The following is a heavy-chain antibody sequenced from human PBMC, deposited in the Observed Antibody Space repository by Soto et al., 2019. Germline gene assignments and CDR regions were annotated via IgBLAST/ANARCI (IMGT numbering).Heavy chain of an antibody. J-gene: IGHJ4*02. CDR1: GGTFDRYA. Sequence: ASVKVSCKASGGTFDRYAISWVRQAPGQGLEWMGGVIPVFLNSNYAQKFQGRVTITADKSTNTVYMEMNSLKSEDTAVYYCVRGGGEMANPPPYLYWGQGTQVTVSS. D-gene: IGHD3-16*01. CDR2: VIPVFLNS. CDR3: VRGGGEMANPPPYLY. V-gene: IGHV1-69*06.